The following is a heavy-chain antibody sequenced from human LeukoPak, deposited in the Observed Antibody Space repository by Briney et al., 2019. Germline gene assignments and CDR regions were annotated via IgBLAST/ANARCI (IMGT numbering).Heavy chain of an antibody. J-gene: IGHJ5*02. CDR1: GYTFTGYC. D-gene: IGHD2-15*01. V-gene: IGHV1-2*02. Sequence: GASVKVSCKASGYTFTGYCIHWVRQAPGQGLEWMGWINPNSGGTNYAQKFQDRVTMTWDTSLSTVYMELSRLTSDDTAVYYCATHWWHCSAKSCPWEFDPWGQGTLVTVSS. CDR3: ATHWWHCSAKSCPWEFDP. CDR2: INPNSGGT.